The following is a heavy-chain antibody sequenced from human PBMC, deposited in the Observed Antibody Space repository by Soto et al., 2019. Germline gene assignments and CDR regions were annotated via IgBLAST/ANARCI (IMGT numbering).Heavy chain of an antibody. CDR1: GGSISSGDYY. Sequence: QVQLQESGPGLVKPSQTLSLPCTVSGGSISSGDYYWSWIRQPPGKGLGWIGYIYYSGSTYYNPSLTSRVTISVATCKNQLALKLSSVTAADTAVYYCARRGSSSSRSIFDYWGQGTLVTVSS. D-gene: IGHD6-6*01. CDR3: ARRGSSSSRSIFDY. V-gene: IGHV4-30-4*01. CDR2: IYYSGST. J-gene: IGHJ4*02.